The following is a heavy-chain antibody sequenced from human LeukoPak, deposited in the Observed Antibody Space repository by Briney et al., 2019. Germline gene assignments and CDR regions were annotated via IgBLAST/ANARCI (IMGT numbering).Heavy chain of an antibody. CDR3: ARGVDSSGLDY. CDR1: GGSISSSSYD. J-gene: IGHJ4*02. D-gene: IGHD3-22*01. Sequence: SETLSLTCTVSGGSISSSSYDWGWIRQPPGKGLEWIGSIYYSGSTYYNPSLESRVTISVDTSKNQFSLKLSSVTAADTAVYYCARGVDSSGLDYWGQGTLVTVSS. CDR2: IYYSGST. V-gene: IGHV4-39*07.